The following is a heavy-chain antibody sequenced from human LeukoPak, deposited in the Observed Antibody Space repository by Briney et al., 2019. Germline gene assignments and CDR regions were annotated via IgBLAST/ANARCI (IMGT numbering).Heavy chain of an antibody. D-gene: IGHD3-22*01. J-gene: IGHJ4*02. V-gene: IGHV1-18*01. CDR3: ARPKYYYDSSGYSYFDY. CDR2: TSAYNGNT. Sequence: ASVKVSCKASGYTFTSYGISWVRQAPGQGLEWMGWTSAYNGNTNYAQKLQGRVTMTTDTSTSTAYMELRSLRSDDTAVYYCARPKYYYDSSGYSYFDYWGQGTLVTVSS. CDR1: GYTFTSYG.